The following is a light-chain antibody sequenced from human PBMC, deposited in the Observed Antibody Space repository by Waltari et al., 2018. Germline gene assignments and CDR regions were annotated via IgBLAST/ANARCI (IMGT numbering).Light chain of an antibody. CDR1: SSDVGTYDY. CDR2: DVT. J-gene: IGLJ2*01. Sequence: QSALTQSRSVSGSPGQSVTISCTGTSSDVGTYDYVSWYQQHPGRAPKLMSYDVTERPSGVPDRFSASKAGNTASLTISGLQADDEAEYYCSSYAGRDTFIIFGGGTKLTVL. V-gene: IGLV2-11*01. CDR3: SSYAGRDTFII.